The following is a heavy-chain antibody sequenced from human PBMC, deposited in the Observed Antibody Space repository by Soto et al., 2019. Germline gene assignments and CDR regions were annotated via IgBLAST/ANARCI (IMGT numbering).Heavy chain of an antibody. CDR3: AKALGDTTTFDY. CDR2: IWFDGSDK. D-gene: IGHD1-26*01. J-gene: IGHJ4*02. Sequence: GGSLRLSCAASGFIFSSYGMHWARQAPGKGLEWVAGIWFDGSDKYYADSVKGRFTISRDNSNNTLFLKMTSLRAEDTGVYYCAKALGDTTTFDYWGQATMVTVSS. V-gene: IGHV3-33*06. CDR1: GFIFSSYG.